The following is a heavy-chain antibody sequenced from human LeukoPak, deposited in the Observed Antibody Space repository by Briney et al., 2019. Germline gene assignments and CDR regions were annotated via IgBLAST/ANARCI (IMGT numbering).Heavy chain of an antibody. V-gene: IGHV3-15*01. D-gene: IGHD2/OR15-2a*01. CDR2: IQGGGTT. CDR1: GFTFSGAW. Sequence: GGSLRLSCAGSGFTFSGAWLSWVRQAPGKGLEWIGRIQGGGTTDYAAPVRGRFTISRADSKATLYLQMNSLKTEDTAIYYCATVTHFYLGGQGILVTVSS. J-gene: IGHJ4*02. CDR3: ATVTHFYL.